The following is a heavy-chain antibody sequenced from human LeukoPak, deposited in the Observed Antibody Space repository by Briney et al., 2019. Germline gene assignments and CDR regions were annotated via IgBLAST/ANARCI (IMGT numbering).Heavy chain of an antibody. CDR2: ISSSSSYT. Sequence: GGSLRLSCAASGFTFSSYSMNWVRQAPGKGLEWVSSISSSSSYTYYADSVKGRLTISRDNAKNSLYLQMNSLRAEDTAVYYCARDSGDAFDIWGQGTMVTVSS. CDR1: GFTFSSYS. D-gene: IGHD3-10*01. V-gene: IGHV3-21*01. J-gene: IGHJ3*02. CDR3: ARDSGDAFDI.